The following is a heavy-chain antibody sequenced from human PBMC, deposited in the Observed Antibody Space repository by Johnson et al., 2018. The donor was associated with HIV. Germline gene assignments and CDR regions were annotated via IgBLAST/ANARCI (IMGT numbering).Heavy chain of an antibody. J-gene: IGHJ3*02. Sequence: QVQLVESGGDLVKAGGSLRLSCAASGSTFSDYYMSWIRQAPGKGLEWVSYISGSGGTIYYADSVKGRFTISRDNAKNSLYLQMNSMRAEDTALYYCARVRDGRENAFNIWGQGTMVTVS. CDR1: GSTFSDYY. CDR3: ARVRDGRENAFNI. D-gene: IGHD1-26*01. CDR2: ISGSGGTI. V-gene: IGHV3-11*01.